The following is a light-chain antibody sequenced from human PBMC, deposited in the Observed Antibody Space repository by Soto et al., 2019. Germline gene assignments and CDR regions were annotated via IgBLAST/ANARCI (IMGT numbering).Light chain of an antibody. CDR1: QSVSRN. V-gene: IGKV3-15*01. Sequence: EIVMTQSPATLSVSPGERATLSCRASQSVSRNLAWYQQKPGQAPSLLSYSASARFTGVPASISGSGFGTEFTLTISSLQSDDSAVYYCQQYNDWPPLTFGGGTKVEIK. J-gene: IGKJ4*01. CDR3: QQYNDWPPLT. CDR2: SAS.